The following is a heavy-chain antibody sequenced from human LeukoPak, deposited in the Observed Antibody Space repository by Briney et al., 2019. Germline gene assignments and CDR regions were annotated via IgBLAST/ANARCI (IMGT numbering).Heavy chain of an antibody. V-gene: IGHV3-64*02. CDR3: ARRDSYSLDY. CDR2: VGGEGTTT. CDR1: GFTFSNYA. Sequence: GGSLRLSCAASGFTFSNYAMHWFRQAPGKGLEYVSAVGGEGTTTYYADSVKGRFTISRDNSRNTLDLQMGSLRDEDTAVYYCARRDSYSLDYWGQGTLVTVSS. J-gene: IGHJ4*02. D-gene: IGHD2-15*01.